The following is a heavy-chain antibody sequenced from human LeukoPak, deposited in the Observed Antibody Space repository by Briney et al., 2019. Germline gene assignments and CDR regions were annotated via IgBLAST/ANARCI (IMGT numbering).Heavy chain of an antibody. J-gene: IGHJ5*02. Sequence: ASVKVSCKASGYTFTSYAMHWVRQAPGQRLEWMGWINAGNGNTKYSQKFQGRVTITRDTSASTAYMELSSLRSEDTAVYYCARVGGNGWPPAPWFDPRGQGTLVTVSS. CDR2: INAGNGNT. CDR3: ARVGGNGWPPAPWFDP. D-gene: IGHD6-19*01. CDR1: GYTFTSYA. V-gene: IGHV1-3*01.